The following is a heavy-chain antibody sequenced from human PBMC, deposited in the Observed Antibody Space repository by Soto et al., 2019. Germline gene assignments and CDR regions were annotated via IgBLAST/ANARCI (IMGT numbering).Heavy chain of an antibody. Sequence: ASVKVSCKASGGTFSSYTISWVRQAPGQGLEWMGRFIPFFGTTHYAQQFQGRVTITADKSTSTAYMELTSLRFEDTAVYYCATEDNTGYYYSLDYWGQGTPVTVSS. J-gene: IGHJ4*02. CDR2: FIPFFGTT. V-gene: IGHV1-69*08. CDR3: ATEDNTGYYYSLDY. CDR1: GGTFSSYT. D-gene: IGHD3-22*01.